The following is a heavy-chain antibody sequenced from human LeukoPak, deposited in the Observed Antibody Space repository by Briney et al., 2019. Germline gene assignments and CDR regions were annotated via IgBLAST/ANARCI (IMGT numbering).Heavy chain of an antibody. V-gene: IGHV4-59*08. J-gene: IGHJ5*02. CDR1: AGSIGTYY. CDR3: ARHRAAAGKYNWFDP. Sequence: SETLSLTCSVSAGSIGTYYWSWIRQPPGRGLEWIGYIFDSENTNYNPSLKSRVTMSIDTSKKQFSLKLSSVTAADTAVYYCARHRAAAGKYNWFDPWGQGTLVTVSS. D-gene: IGHD6-13*01. CDR2: IFDSENT.